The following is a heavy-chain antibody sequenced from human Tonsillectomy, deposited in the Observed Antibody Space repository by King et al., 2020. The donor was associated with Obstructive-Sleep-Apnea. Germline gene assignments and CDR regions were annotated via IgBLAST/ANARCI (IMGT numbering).Heavy chain of an antibody. CDR3: AKDLEYSGTN. V-gene: IGHV3-30*02. D-gene: IGHD5-12*01. CDR2: IRYDGSNK. J-gene: IGHJ4*02. CDR1: GFTFSSYG. Sequence: QVQLVESGGGVVQPGGSLRLSCAASGFTFSSYGMHWVRQAPGKGLEWVAFIRYDGSNKYYADSVKGRFTISRDTSKNTLYLQMNSLRAEDTAVYYCAKDLEYSGTNWGQGTLVTVSP.